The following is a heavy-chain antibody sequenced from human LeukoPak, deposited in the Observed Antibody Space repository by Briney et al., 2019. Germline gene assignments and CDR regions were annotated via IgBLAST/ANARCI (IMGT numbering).Heavy chain of an antibody. CDR2: ISTYKGTT. Sequence: GASVKVSCRASGYTFTKYGISWVRQAPGQGLEWMGWISTYKGTTNYAQRLQGRVTMTTDTSTSTAYMELRNLRSDDTAVYYCARDVSHAFDIWGQGTMVTVSS. CDR3: ARDVSHAFDI. J-gene: IGHJ3*02. D-gene: IGHD2-8*01. V-gene: IGHV1-18*01. CDR1: GYTFTKYG.